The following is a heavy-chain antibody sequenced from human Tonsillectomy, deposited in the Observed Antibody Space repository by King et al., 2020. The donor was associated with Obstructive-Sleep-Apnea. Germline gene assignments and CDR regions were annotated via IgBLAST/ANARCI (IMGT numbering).Heavy chain of an antibody. CDR1: GFTFSSYA. CDR3: AKDEGLFGGGFDDVFDI. V-gene: IGHV3-23*04. Sequence: VQLVESGGGLVQPGGSLRLSCAASGFTFSSYAMSWVRQAPGKGLEWVSAISGSGGNTYYADSVKGRFTISRDNSKNTLYLQMNSLRAEDTAVYYCAKDEGLFGGGFDDVFDIWRQGTMVPVSS. D-gene: IGHD3-16*01. J-gene: IGHJ3*02. CDR2: ISGSGGNT.